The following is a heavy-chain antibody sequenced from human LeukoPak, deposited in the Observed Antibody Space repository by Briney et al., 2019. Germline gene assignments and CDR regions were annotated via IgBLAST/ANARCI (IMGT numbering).Heavy chain of an antibody. Sequence: SETLSLTCAVYGGYFRGYYWSWIRQPPGKGLEWIGEINHSGSTNYNPSLKSRVTITVDTSKNQFSPKLTSVTGAGTAVYYCARVIVGATTYWGQGTLVTVSS. V-gene: IGHV4-34*01. CDR1: GGYFRGYY. CDR3: ARVIVGATTY. CDR2: INHSGST. J-gene: IGHJ4*02. D-gene: IGHD1-26*01.